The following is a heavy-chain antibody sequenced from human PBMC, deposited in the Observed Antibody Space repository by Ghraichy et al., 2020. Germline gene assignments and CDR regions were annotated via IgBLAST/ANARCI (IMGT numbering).Heavy chain of an antibody. CDR3: ARGRTTQHIVVVTAIKY. CDR1: GFTFSNYG. Sequence: SCAASGFTFSNYGMHWVRQAPGKGLEWVAVISYDGSNKYYADSVKGRFTISRDNSKNTLYLQMNSLRAEDTAVYYCARGRTTQHIVVVTAIKYWGQGTLVTVSS. V-gene: IGHV3-30*03. CDR2: ISYDGSNK. J-gene: IGHJ4*02. D-gene: IGHD2-21*02.